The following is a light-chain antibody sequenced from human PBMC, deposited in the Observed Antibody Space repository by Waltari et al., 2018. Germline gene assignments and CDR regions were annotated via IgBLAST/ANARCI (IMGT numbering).Light chain of an antibody. V-gene: IGKV1-39*01. CDR2: AAS. J-gene: IGKJ2*01. CDR1: QSISSY. CDR3: QQSYSTPVYT. Sequence: DIQMTQSPSSLSASVGDRVTITCRASQSISSYLNWYQQKPGKAPKLLIYAASSMQSGVPSRFSGSGSETYFTLTISSLQPEDFATYYCQQSYSTPVYTFGQGTKLEI.